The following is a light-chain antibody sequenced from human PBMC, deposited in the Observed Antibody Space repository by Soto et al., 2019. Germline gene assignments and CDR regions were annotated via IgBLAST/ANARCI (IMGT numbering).Light chain of an antibody. CDR2: WAS. CDR3: QQYYSTPIT. V-gene: IGKV4-1*01. J-gene: IGKJ5*01. Sequence: DIVMTQSPDSLAVSLGERANINCKSSQSVFYSSNNKNYLAWYQQKPGQPPNLLIYWASTRESGVPDRFSGSGSGTDFTLTISSLQAEDVALYYCQQYYSTPITFGQGTRLEIK. CDR1: QSVFYSSNNKNY.